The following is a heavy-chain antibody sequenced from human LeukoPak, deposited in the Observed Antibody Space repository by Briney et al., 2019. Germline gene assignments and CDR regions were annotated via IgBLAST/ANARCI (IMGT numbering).Heavy chain of an antibody. J-gene: IGHJ4*02. CDR1: GFTFRSPW. Sequence: GSLRLSCVESGFTFRSPWMAWLRQAPEKGLEWVANINEDGSQKYYLGSVTGRFTISTDTAKNTLYLQMNSLRADDTAVYYCAREFTGYGNTDYWGQGTLVTVSS. D-gene: IGHD5-12*01. CDR2: INEDGSQK. CDR3: AREFTGYGNTDY. V-gene: IGHV3-7*03.